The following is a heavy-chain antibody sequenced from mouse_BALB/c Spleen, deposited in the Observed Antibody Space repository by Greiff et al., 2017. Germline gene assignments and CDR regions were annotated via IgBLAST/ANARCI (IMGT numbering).Heavy chain of an antibody. CDR3: ARDLGITTVVATRLDY. J-gene: IGHJ2*01. Sequence: DVMLVESGGGLVQPGGSLKLSCAASGFTFSSYGMSWVRQTPDKRLELVATINSNGGSTYYPDSVKGRFTISRDNAKNTLYLQMSSLKSEDTAMYYCARDLGITTVVATRLDYWGQGTTLTVSS. CDR2: INSNGGST. D-gene: IGHD1-1*01. V-gene: IGHV5-6-3*01. CDR1: GFTFSSYG.